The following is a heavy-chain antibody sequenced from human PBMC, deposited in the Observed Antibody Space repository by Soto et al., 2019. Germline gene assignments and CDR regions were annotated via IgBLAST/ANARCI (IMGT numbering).Heavy chain of an antibody. CDR1: GFTFSNFG. CDR3: AKDRTPSKPVPYAAFDI. Sequence: GGSLRLSCAASGFTFSNFGMHCVRQAPGKGLEWVAVISYDGSNTYYAESVKGRFTISRDNSKNTLYLQMNSLRAEDTAVYYCAKDRTPSKPVPYAAFDIWGHGTMVTV. J-gene: IGHJ3*02. V-gene: IGHV3-30*18. D-gene: IGHD1-7*01. CDR2: ISYDGSNT.